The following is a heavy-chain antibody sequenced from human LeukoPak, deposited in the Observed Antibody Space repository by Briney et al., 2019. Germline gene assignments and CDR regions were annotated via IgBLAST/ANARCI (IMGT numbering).Heavy chain of an antibody. D-gene: IGHD3-3*01. V-gene: IGHV3-21*01. J-gene: IGHJ4*02. Sequence: PGGSLRLSCTASGFIFSDYSMNWVRQAPGKGLEWVSSISSSSSHIYYADSMKGRFTISRDNDKNSVYLQVDSLRAEDTAVYYCARSFDFWSGYYSDYWGQGTLVTVSS. CDR1: GFIFSDYS. CDR2: ISSSSSHI. CDR3: ARSFDFWSGYYSDY.